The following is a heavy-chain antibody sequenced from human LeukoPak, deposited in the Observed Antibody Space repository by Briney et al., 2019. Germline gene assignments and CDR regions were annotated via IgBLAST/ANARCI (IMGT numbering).Heavy chain of an antibody. CDR2: ISSSSSYI. Sequence: GGSLRLSCAASGFTFSSYGMHWVRQAPGKGLEWVSSISSSSSYIYYADSVKGRFTISRDNAKNSLYLQMNSLRAEDTAVYYCAREGDRIAVAGDFDYWGQGTLVTVSS. CDR3: AREGDRIAVAGDFDY. V-gene: IGHV3-21*01. J-gene: IGHJ4*02. CDR1: GFTFSSYG. D-gene: IGHD6-19*01.